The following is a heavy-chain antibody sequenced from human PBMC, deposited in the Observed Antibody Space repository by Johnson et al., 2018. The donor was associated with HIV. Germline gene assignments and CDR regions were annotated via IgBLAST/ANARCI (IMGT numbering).Heavy chain of an antibody. J-gene: IGHJ3*01. CDR1: GFNLDDYG. D-gene: IGHD1-1*01. Sequence: QVQLVESGGTVVRPGGSLRLSCVASGFNLDDYGMSWVRQAPGKGLEWVAVIWYDGSKKYYADSVKGRFTISRDNSKNTLYLQMNSLRAEDTAVYFCEREGNWNPTYGFDVWGQGTIATVSS. V-gene: IGHV3-33*08. CDR2: IWYDGSKK. CDR3: EREGNWNPTYGFDV.